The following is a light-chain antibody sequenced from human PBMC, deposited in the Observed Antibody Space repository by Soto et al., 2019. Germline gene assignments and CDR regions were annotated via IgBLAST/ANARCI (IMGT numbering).Light chain of an antibody. CDR2: GAS. Sequence: EVVLTQSPATLSLSPGERATLSCRASQSVSTYLAWYQQRPGQAPRLLIYGASTRAAGVPARFSGSGYGRQFSLTISSLQSEDFAIYHCQQHNNWPPWTFGQGTKVDI. V-gene: IGKV3-15*01. CDR3: QQHNNWPPWT. J-gene: IGKJ1*01. CDR1: QSVSTY.